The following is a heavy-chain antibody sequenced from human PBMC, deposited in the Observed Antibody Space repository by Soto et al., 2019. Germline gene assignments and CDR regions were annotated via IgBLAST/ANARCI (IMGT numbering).Heavy chain of an antibody. J-gene: IGHJ4*02. V-gene: IGHV4-31*03. CDR2: IYYSGNT. CDR3: ARARYYDSSGPYYFDY. CDR1: GGSINSGDYY. D-gene: IGHD3-22*01. Sequence: SETLSLTCTVSGGSINSGDYYWSWIRQHPGKGLEWIGYIYYSGNTYYNPSLMTRVTISVDTSKSHFSLMLSSVTAADTAVYYCARARYYDSSGPYYFDYWGQGTLVTVSS.